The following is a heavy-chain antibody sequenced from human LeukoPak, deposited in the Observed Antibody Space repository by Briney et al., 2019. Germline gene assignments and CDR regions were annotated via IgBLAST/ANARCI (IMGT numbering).Heavy chain of an antibody. CDR1: GFTVSSNY. V-gene: IGHV3-66*01. CDR2: IYSGGST. D-gene: IGHD2-2*01. J-gene: IGHJ3*02. CDR3: ARDCSTSCLDPSDAFDI. Sequence: GGSLRLSCAASGFTVSSNYMSWVRQAPGKGLEWVSVIYSGGSTYYADSVKGRFTISRDNSKNTLYLQMNSLRAEDTAVYYCARDCSTSCLDPSDAFDIWGQGTMVTVSS.